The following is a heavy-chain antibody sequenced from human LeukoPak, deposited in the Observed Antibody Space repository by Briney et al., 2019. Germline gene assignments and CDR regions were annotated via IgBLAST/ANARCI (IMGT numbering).Heavy chain of an antibody. CDR2: IIPILGIA. V-gene: IGHV1-69*02. CDR3: ASPIVVVPAANDYYGMDV. D-gene: IGHD2-2*01. CDR1: GGTFSSYT. Sequence: SVKVSCKASGGTFSSYTISWVRQAPGQGLEWMGRIIPILGIANFAQKFQGRVTITADKSTSTAYMELSSLRSEDTAVYYCASPIVVVPAANDYYGMDVWGQGTTVTVSS. J-gene: IGHJ6*02.